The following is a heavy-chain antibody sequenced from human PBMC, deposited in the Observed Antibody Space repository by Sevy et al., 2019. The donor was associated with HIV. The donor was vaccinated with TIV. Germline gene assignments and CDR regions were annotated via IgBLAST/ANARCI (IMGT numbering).Heavy chain of an antibody. V-gene: IGHV3-15*01. CDR3: LAYFDY. CDR1: GFTFSNAW. CDR2: IKSKTEGGTT. Sequence: GGSLRLSCVASGFTFSNAWMRWVRQAPGKGLEWVGRIKSKTEGGTTDYAAPVKGRFTISRDDSKNTLYLQMNSLKTEDTALSYCLAYFDYWGQGTLVTVSS. J-gene: IGHJ4*02.